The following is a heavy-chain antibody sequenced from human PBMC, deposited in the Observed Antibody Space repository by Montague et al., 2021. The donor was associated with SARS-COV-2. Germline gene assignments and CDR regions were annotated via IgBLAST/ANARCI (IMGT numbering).Heavy chain of an antibody. CDR3: ASMVRAQVYYFDY. CDR2: IFYSGST. V-gene: IGHV4-39*01. Sequence: SETLSLTCTVSGGSISSSSYYWGWIRQPPGKGLEWIGSIFYSGSTDYNPSLKSRVTISVDTSKNQFSLELSSVTAADTAVYHCASMVRAQVYYFDYWGQGTLVTVSS. J-gene: IGHJ4*02. D-gene: IGHD3-10*01. CDR1: GGSISSSSYY.